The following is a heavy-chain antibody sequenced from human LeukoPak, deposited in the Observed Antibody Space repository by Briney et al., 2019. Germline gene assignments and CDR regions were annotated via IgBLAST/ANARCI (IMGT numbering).Heavy chain of an antibody. CDR1: GGAISSSY. CDR3: ARECFSSICPYNNMDV. J-gene: IGHJ6*02. V-gene: IGHV4-4*07. Sequence: PSETLSLTCTVSGGAISSSYWTWIRQPAGKGLEWIRRIYSSGSTNYNPSLKSRLTMSVDTSRNQFSLKLNSLTAADTAVCSCARECFSSICPYNNMDVWGQGTTVTVSS. CDR2: IYSSGST. D-gene: IGHD2-2*01.